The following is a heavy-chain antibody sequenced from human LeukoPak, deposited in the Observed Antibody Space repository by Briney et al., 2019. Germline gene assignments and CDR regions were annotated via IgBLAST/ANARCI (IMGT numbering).Heavy chain of an antibody. V-gene: IGHV3-23*01. J-gene: IGHJ4*02. CDR2: ISGSGGST. CDR1: GFTFSIYA. CDR3: AKGGCSSTSCYVATRFDFDY. Sequence: GGSLRLSCAASGFTFSIYAMGWVRQAPGKGLEWVSAISGSGGSTYYADSVKGRFTISRDNSKNTLYLQMNSLRAEDTAVYYCAKGGCSSTSCYVATRFDFDYWGQGTLVTASS. D-gene: IGHD2-2*01.